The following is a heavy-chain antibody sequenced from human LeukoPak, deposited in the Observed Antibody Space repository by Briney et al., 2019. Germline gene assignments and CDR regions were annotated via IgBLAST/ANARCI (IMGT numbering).Heavy chain of an antibody. V-gene: IGHV3-23*01. CDR1: GFTFSSYA. CDR2: ISGSGGST. J-gene: IGHJ4*02. D-gene: IGHD6-13*01. Sequence: GGSLRLSCAASGFTFSSYAMSWVRQAPGKGLEWVSAISGSGGSTYYADSVKGRFTISRDNSKNMLYVQMNSLRDEDTAVYYCAKSGYSTKGDFDYWGQGTLVTVSS. CDR3: AKSGYSTKGDFDY.